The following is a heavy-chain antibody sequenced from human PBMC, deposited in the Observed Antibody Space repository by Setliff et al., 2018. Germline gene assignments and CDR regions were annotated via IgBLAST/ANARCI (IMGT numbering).Heavy chain of an antibody. CDR3: ASSRDYNFWSGYYSPLDY. CDR2: IYHSGST. J-gene: IGHJ4*02. V-gene: IGHV4-38-2*01. CDR1: GYSIGSGYY. Sequence: LSLTCAVSGYSIGSGYYWGWIRQLPGKGLEWIGSIYHSGSTYYNPSLKSRVTISIDTSKNQFSLKLSSVTAADTAVYYCASSRDYNFWSGYYSPLDYWGQGTLVTVSS. D-gene: IGHD3-3*01.